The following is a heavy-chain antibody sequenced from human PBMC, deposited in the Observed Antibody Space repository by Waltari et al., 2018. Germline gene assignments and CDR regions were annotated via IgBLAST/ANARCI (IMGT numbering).Heavy chain of an antibody. Sequence: QVQLVQSGAAVKQPGASVKVSCTASGYTFTDYYMHWVRQAPGQGLEGVGWMNPNSGGTNYAQKFQGRVTLTRDTSITTAYMELSSLRSDDTAVYYCATYLRSSGSYSLIYWGQGTLVTVSS. CDR2: MNPNSGGT. D-gene: IGHD1-26*01. CDR3: ATYLRSSGSYSLIY. CDR1: GYTFTDYY. J-gene: IGHJ4*02. V-gene: IGHV1-2*02.